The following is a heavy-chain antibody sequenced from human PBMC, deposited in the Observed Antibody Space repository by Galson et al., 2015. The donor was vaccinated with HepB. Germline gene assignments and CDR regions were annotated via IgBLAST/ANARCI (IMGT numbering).Heavy chain of an antibody. V-gene: IGHV3-7*01. CDR1: EFTFSSSW. CDR2: IKEDGSEK. J-gene: IGHJ3*02. CDR3: ARDGNYYDSSDYYCDAFDI. Sequence: SLRLSCAASEFTFSSSWMTWVRQAPGKGLEWVANIKEDGSEKNYVDSVKGRFTISRDNAKNSLYLQMNSLRAEDTAVYYCARDGNYYDSSDYYCDAFDIWGQGTMVTVSS. D-gene: IGHD3-22*01.